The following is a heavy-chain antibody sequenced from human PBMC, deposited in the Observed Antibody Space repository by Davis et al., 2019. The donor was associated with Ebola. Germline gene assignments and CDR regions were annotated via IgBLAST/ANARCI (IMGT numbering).Heavy chain of an antibody. CDR2: INHSGST. D-gene: IGHD3-10*01. Sequence: SETLSLTCAVYGGSFSGYYWSWIRQPPGKGLEWIGEINHSGSTNYNPSLKSRVTISVDTSKNQFSLKLSSVTAADTAVYYCATHPRGRGGWFDTWGQGTLVTVSS. V-gene: IGHV4-34*01. CDR3: ATHPRGRGGWFDT. J-gene: IGHJ5*02. CDR1: GGSFSGYY.